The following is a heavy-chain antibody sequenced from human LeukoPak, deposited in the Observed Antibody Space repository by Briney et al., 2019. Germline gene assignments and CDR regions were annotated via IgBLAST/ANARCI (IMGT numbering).Heavy chain of an antibody. D-gene: IGHD6-13*01. Sequence: PGGSLRLSCAASGFTFSTYAMSWVRQAPGKGLEWVSTISGSSTYDAAPVKGRFTISRDNSKNSLYLQMNSLRAEDTAVYYCARATMNWLGVSRSLGAFDIWGQGTMVTVAS. CDR1: GFTFSTYA. V-gene: IGHV3-23*01. J-gene: IGHJ3*02. CDR3: ARATMNWLGVSRSLGAFDI. CDR2: ISGSST.